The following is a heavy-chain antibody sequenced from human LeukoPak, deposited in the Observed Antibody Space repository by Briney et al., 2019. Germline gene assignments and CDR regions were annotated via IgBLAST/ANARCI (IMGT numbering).Heavy chain of an antibody. D-gene: IGHD3-16*01. V-gene: IGHV3-30-3*01. CDR1: GFTFSSYA. CDR3: AKVALPLLITFGYFDY. J-gene: IGHJ4*02. CDR2: ISYDGSNK. Sequence: PGRSLRLSCAASGFTFSSYAMHWVRQAPGKGLEWVAVISYDGSNKYYADSVKGRFTISRDNSKNTLYLQMNSLRAEDTAVYYCAKVALPLLITFGYFDYWGQGTLVTVSS.